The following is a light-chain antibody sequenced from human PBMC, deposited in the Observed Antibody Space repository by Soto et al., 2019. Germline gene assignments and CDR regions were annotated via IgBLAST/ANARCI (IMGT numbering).Light chain of an antibody. Sequence: EIVLTQSPGTLSLSPGERATVSCRASQSVSSSYLAWYQQKPGQAPRLLIYDASNRATGIPARSSGSGSGTDFTLTISSLEPEDFAVYYCQQRSNWPPFTFGPGTKVDI. CDR1: QSVSSSY. CDR2: DAS. CDR3: QQRSNWPPFT. J-gene: IGKJ3*01. V-gene: IGKV3D-20*02.